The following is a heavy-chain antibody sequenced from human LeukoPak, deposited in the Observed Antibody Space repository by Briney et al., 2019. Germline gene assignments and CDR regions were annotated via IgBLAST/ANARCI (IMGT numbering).Heavy chain of an antibody. J-gene: IGHJ4*02. Sequence: GGSLRRSCAASGFTVSNAWMSWVRQAPGKGLEWVGRIKSKTDGGTTDYAAPVKGRFTISRDDSKNTLYLQMNSLKTEDTAVYYCTTATSMVATQPFDYWGQGTLVTVSS. CDR3: TTATSMVATQPFDY. D-gene: IGHD5-12*01. V-gene: IGHV3-15*01. CDR1: GFTVSNAW. CDR2: IKSKTDGGTT.